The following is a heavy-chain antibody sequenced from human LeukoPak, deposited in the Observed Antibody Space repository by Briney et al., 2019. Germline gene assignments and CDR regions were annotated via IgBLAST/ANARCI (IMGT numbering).Heavy chain of an antibody. CDR3: ARRGSGWYFFDY. CDR1: GGSISSGSYY. CDR2: IYTSGST. Sequence: PSGTLSLTCAVSGGSISSGSYYWSWIRQPAGKGLEWIGRIYTSGSTNYNPSLKSRVTISVDTSKNQFSLKLSSVTAADTAVYYCARRGSGWYFFDYWGQGTLVTVSS. V-gene: IGHV4-61*02. D-gene: IGHD6-19*01. J-gene: IGHJ4*02.